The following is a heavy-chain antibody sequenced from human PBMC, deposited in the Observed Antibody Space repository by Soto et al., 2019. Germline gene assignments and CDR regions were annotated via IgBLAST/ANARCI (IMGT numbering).Heavy chain of an antibody. CDR3: ARGGYCTGGICYFDY. D-gene: IGHD2-8*02. J-gene: IGHJ4*02. Sequence: PGGSLRLSCAASEFIFSSYTMNWVRQAPGEGLQWVSSIVGRSTYMYYADSVKGRFTISRDNAKNSLYLQMNSLRAEDTAVYYCARGGYCTGGICYFDYWGQGTLVTVSS. CDR2: IVGRSTYM. CDR1: EFIFSSYT. V-gene: IGHV3-21*01.